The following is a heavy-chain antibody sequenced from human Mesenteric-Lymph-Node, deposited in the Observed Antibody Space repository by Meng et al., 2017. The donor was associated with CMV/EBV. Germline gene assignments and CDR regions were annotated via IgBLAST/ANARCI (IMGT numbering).Heavy chain of an antibody. CDR2: INPNTGGI. CDR3: ARGLGIGVDWDDALDI. CDR1: GYAFTGYY. D-gene: IGHD2-21*01. V-gene: IGHV1-2*02. J-gene: IGHJ3*02. Sequence: ASSLVSCKAPGYAFTGYYIHWVRQAPGQGREWVGWINPNTGGINYAQRFRGRVTMTRDTSTRTLYMEVTRLRADDTAMYYCARGLGIGVDWDDALDIWGQGTMVTVSS.